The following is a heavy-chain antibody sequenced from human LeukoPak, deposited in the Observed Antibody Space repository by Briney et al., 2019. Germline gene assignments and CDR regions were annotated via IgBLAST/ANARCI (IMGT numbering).Heavy chain of an antibody. CDR3: VRVYDSSGYYAPFDY. Sequence: ASVKVSCKASGYTFTGYYMHWVRQAPGQGLEWMGWINPNSGGTNYAQKFQGRVTMTRDTSVSTAYMELSRLRSDDTAVYYCVRVYDSSGYYAPFDYWGQGTLVTASS. J-gene: IGHJ4*02. CDR1: GYTFTGYY. CDR2: INPNSGGT. V-gene: IGHV1-2*02. D-gene: IGHD3-22*01.